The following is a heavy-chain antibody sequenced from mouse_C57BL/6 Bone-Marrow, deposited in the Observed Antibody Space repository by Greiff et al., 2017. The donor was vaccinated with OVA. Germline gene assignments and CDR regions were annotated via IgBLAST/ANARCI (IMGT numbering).Heavy chain of an antibody. V-gene: IGHV1-50*01. D-gene: IGHD1-1*01. CDR1: GYTFTSYW. Sequence: QVQLQQPGAELVKPGASVKLSCKASGYTFTSYWMQWVKQRPGQGLEWIGEIDPSDSYTNYNQKFKGKATLTVDTSSSTAYMQLSSLTSEDYAVYYCARCDYYDPFAYWGQGTLVTVSA. CDR3: ARCDYYDPFAY. J-gene: IGHJ3*01. CDR2: IDPSDSYT.